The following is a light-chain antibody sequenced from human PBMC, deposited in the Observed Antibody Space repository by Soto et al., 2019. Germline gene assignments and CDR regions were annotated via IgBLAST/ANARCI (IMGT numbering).Light chain of an antibody. J-gene: IGKJ1*01. Sequence: DIQMTQSPLPLSASVGDRVTITCRASQTISRWLAWYQQKQGKAPKLLIYRASSLESGVPSRFSGSGSSTEFILTSSSLQSDDSATYYCQHYQTLTFGQGTKVESK. CDR3: QHYQTLT. CDR1: QTISRW. CDR2: RAS. V-gene: IGKV1-5*03.